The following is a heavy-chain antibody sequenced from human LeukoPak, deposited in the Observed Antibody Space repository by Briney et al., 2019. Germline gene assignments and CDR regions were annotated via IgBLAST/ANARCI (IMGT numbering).Heavy chain of an antibody. CDR3: ARHKGEASSSFSKY. CDR1: GGFISSSSYY. V-gene: IGHV4-39*01. D-gene: IGHD6-13*01. Sequence: SETLSLTCTVSGGFISSSSYYWGWIRQPPGKGLEWIGSIYYSGSTYYNPSLKSRVTISVDTSKNQFSLKLSSVTAADTAVYYCARHKGEASSSFSKYWGQGTLVTVSS. CDR2: IYYSGST. J-gene: IGHJ4*02.